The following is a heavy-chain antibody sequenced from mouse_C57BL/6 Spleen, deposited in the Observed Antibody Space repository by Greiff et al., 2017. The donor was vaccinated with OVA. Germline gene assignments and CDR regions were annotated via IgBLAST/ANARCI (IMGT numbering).Heavy chain of an antibody. J-gene: IGHJ2*01. V-gene: IGHV1-76*01. CDR2: IYPGSGNT. D-gene: IGHD3-2*02. CDR3: ARGRTAQAFDY. CDR1: GYTFTDYY. Sequence: QVQLQQSGAELVRPGASVKLSCKASGYTFTDYYINWVKQRPGQGLEWIARIYPGSGNTYYNEKFKGKATLTAEKSSSTAYMQLSSLTSEDSAVYFCARGRTAQAFDYWGQGTTLTVSS.